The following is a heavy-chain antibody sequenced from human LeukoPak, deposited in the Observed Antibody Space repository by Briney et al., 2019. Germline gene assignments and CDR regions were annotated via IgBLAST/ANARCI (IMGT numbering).Heavy chain of an antibody. J-gene: IGHJ5*02. CDR2: ISRSDGST. Sequence: VGSLRLSCAASAFSFSNYAMTWVRQAPGKGLEWVSAISRSDGSTYYPDSVTSRFTISRDNSKNTLYLQMTSLRTDDTAVYYCAKDGYDFWSAYQIDLWGQGTLVIVSP. V-gene: IGHV3-23*01. CDR1: AFSFSNYA. D-gene: IGHD3-3*01. CDR3: AKDGYDFWSAYQIDL.